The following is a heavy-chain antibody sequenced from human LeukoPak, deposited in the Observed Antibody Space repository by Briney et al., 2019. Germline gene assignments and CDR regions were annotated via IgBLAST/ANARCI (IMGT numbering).Heavy chain of an antibody. CDR3: AKGTIARLGPFDC. Sequence: GGSLRLSCTASGFTFSSYTMSWVRQAPGKGLKWVSTITTGGPNTYYADSVKGRFTVSRDDSKNTLYLQMNSLRAEDTAVYYCAKGTIARLGPFDCWGQGTLVIVSS. V-gene: IGHV3-23*01. J-gene: IGHJ4*02. CDR1: GFTFSSYT. CDR2: ITTGGPNT. D-gene: IGHD6-6*01.